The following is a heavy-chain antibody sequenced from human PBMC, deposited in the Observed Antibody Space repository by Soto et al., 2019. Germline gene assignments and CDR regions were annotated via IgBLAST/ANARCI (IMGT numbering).Heavy chain of an antibody. Sequence: SETLSLTCTVSGGSISSGGYYWSWIRQHPGKGLEWIGYIYYSGSTYYNPSLKSRVTISVDTSKNQFSLKLSSVTAADTAVYYCARASYDSSGYYLDYWGQGTLVTVSS. J-gene: IGHJ4*02. V-gene: IGHV4-31*03. CDR3: ARASYDSSGYYLDY. D-gene: IGHD3-22*01. CDR1: GGSISSGGYY. CDR2: IYYSGST.